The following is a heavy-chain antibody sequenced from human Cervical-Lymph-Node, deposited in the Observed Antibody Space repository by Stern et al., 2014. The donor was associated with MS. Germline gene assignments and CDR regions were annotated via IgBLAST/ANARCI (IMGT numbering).Heavy chain of an antibody. V-gene: IGHV1-2*02. CDR2: ILPKSGDT. Sequence: VQLVQSGAEVKKPGASVKVSCEASGYTFNDYYLHWVRQAPGQGLEWMGWILPKSGDTKYVQNFQGRVTMARDTSTSTVFMELSRLTSDDTAVYYCARGGYSSSYYRFDPWGQGTLVIVSS. CDR3: ARGGYSSSYYRFDP. D-gene: IGHD6-13*01. J-gene: IGHJ5*02. CDR1: GYTFNDYY.